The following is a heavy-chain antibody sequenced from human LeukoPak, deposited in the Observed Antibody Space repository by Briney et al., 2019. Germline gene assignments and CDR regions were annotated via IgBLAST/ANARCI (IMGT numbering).Heavy chain of an antibody. CDR3: ARAADYYEGSGFESFDY. Sequence: SETLSLTCAVSGGSISSGGYSWSWIRQPPGKGLEWIGYIYHSGSTYYNPSLKSRVTISVDRSKNQFSLKLSSVTAADTAVYYCARAADYYEGSGFESFDYWGQGTLVTVSS. J-gene: IGHJ4*02. V-gene: IGHV4-30-2*01. CDR1: GGSISSGGYS. CDR2: IYHSGST. D-gene: IGHD3-22*01.